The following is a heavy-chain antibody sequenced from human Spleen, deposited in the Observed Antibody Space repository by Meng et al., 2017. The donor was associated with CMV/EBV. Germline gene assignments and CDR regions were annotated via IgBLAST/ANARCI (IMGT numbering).Heavy chain of an antibody. CDR3: AHQRAVDYSNFWDKKHNWFDS. D-gene: IGHD4-11*01. V-gene: IGHV1-2*06. CDR1: TGFD. Sequence: TGFDIHRGRQAPGQAFERRGRINPNSGDTNYAQKLQARVTMTRDTSVTTAYMELSRLTSDDSAVYYCAHQRAVDYSNFWDKKHNWFDSWGQGTLVTVSS. J-gene: IGHJ5*01. CDR2: INPNSGDT.